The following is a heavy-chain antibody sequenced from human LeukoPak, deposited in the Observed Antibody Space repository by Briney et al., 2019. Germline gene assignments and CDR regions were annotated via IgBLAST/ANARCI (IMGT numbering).Heavy chain of an antibody. V-gene: IGHV1-3*01. CDR2: INAGNGNT. CDR3: ATSESAASSGWLFDY. D-gene: IGHD6-19*01. CDR1: GYTFTSYA. J-gene: IGHJ4*02. Sequence: GASVKVSCKASGYTFTSYAMHWVRQAPGQRLEWMGWINAGNGNTKYSQKFQGRVTITRDTSASTAYMELSSLRSEDTAVYYCATSESAASSGWLFDYWGQGTLVTVSS.